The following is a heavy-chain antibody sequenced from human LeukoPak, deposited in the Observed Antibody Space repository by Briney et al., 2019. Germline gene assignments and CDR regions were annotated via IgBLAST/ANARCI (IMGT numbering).Heavy chain of an antibody. D-gene: IGHD3-10*01. Sequence: SVKVSCKASGGTFSSYAISWVRQAPGQGLEWMGRIIPIFGTANYAQRFQGRVTITMDESTSTAYMELSSLRSEDTAVYYCARVADYYGSGSYSGYFDYWGQGTLVTVSS. CDR1: GGTFSSYA. J-gene: IGHJ4*02. CDR3: ARVADYYGSGSYSGYFDY. CDR2: IIPIFGTA. V-gene: IGHV1-69*05.